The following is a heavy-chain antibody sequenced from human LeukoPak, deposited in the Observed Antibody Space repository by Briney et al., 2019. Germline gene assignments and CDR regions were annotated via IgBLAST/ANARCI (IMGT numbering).Heavy chain of an antibody. CDR2: INHSGST. Sequence: SETLSLTCAVYGGSFSGYYWTWIRQPPGKGLHWIGEINHSGSTNYNPSLKSRVTISVDRSQNHFSLRLTSVTAADTAVYFCARHLLRDFWTGYLGFDAFDIWGQGLMVTVSS. CDR3: ARHLLRDFWTGYLGFDAFDI. V-gene: IGHV4-34*01. D-gene: IGHD3/OR15-3a*01. CDR1: GGSFSGYY. J-gene: IGHJ3*02.